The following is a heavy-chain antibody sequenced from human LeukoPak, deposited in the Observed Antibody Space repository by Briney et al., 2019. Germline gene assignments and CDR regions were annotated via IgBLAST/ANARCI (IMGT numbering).Heavy chain of an antibody. Sequence: SETLSLTCAVSGGSISSSNWWSWVRQPPGKGLEWIGEVYHSGSTNYNPSLKSRVTISVDKSKDQFSLKLSSVTAADTAVYYCARLLGDGTPSYYYYGMDVWGQGTTVTVSS. J-gene: IGHJ6*02. CDR2: VYHSGST. CDR1: GGSISSSNW. V-gene: IGHV4-4*02. CDR3: ARLLGDGTPSYYYYGMDV. D-gene: IGHD3-10*01.